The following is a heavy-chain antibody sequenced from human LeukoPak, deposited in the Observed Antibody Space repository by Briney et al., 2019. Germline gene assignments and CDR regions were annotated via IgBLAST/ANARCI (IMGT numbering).Heavy chain of an antibody. CDR1: GYTFSIYN. CDR2: INPSGGT. D-gene: IGHD3-10*01. J-gene: IGHJ5*02. Sequence: ASVKVSCKASGYTFSIYNMHWVRQAPGQGLEWMGIINPSGGTSYAQKLQGRITMTRDTSTVCMELSSLRSEDTAVYYCATEPYYYGSGTAPAWGQGTLVTVSS. V-gene: IGHV1-46*01. CDR3: ATEPYYYGSGTAPA.